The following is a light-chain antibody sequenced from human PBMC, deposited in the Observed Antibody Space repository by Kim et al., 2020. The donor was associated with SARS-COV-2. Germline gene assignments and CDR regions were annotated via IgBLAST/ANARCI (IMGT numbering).Light chain of an antibody. V-gene: IGLV1-40*01. J-gene: IGLJ1*01. CDR3: QSYDSSLSGSGV. CDR1: SSNIGARYD. CDR2: GNS. Sequence: VTSACTGSSSNIGARYDVHWYQQLPGTAPKLRIYGNSNRPSGVPDRFSGSKSGTSASLAITGLQAEDEADYYCQSYDSSLSGSGVFGTGTKVTVL.